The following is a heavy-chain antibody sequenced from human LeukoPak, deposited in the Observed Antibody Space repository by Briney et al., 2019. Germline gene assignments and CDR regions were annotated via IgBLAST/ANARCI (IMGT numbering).Heavy chain of an antibody. J-gene: IGHJ5*02. V-gene: IGHV3-74*01. CDR1: GYTFSSYW. CDR3: ARDTAMVFGWFDP. CDR2: INSDGSST. D-gene: IGHD5-18*01. Sequence: PGGSLRLSCAASGYTFSSYWMHWVRQAPGKGLAWVSRINSDGSSTSYADSVKGRFTISRDNAKNTLYLQMNSLRAEDTAVYYCARDTAMVFGWFDPWGQGTLVTVSS.